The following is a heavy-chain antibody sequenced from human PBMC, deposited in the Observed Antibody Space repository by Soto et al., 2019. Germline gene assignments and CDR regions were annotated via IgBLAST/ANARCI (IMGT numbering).Heavy chain of an antibody. V-gene: IGHV1-18*01. CDR2: ISAYNGNT. CDR3: ARDWVGYSSGSYGPSDY. CDR1: GYTFTSYG. D-gene: IGHD6-19*01. J-gene: IGHJ4*02. Sequence: QVQLVQSGAEVKKPGASVKVSCKASGYTFTSYGISWVRQAPGQGLEWMGWISAYNGNTNYAQKVQGRVTMTTDTPPRTAYMELSSLRSDDTAVYYCARDWVGYSSGSYGPSDYWGQGTLVTVSS.